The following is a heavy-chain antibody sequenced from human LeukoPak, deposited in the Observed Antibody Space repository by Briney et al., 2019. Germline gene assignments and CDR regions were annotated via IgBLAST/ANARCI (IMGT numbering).Heavy chain of an antibody. V-gene: IGHV3-23*01. D-gene: IGHD1-20*01. J-gene: IGHJ4*02. CDR2: ISGSGGST. Sequence: PGGSLRLSCAASGFTFSSYAMSWVRQAPGKGLEWVSAISGSGGSTYYADSVKGRFIISRDNSKNTLYLQMNSLRAEDTAVYYCAKLILRYNWNGPEDYWGQGTLVTVSS. CDR1: GFTFSSYA. CDR3: AKLILRYNWNGPEDY.